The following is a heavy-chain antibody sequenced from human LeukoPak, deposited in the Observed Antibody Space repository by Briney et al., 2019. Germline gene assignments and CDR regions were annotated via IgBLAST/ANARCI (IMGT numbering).Heavy chain of an antibody. CDR2: ISSSSCYI. V-gene: IGHV3-21*01. CDR1: GFTFSSYS. D-gene: IGHD3-3*01. Sequence: GGSLRLSCAASGFTFSSYSMNWVRQAPGKGLEWVSSISSSSCYIYYADSVKGRFTISRDNAKNSLYLQMNSLRAEDTAVYYCARDLGEEWLLWRNYYYYMDVWGKGTTVTVSS. J-gene: IGHJ6*03. CDR3: ARDLGEEWLLWRNYYYYMDV.